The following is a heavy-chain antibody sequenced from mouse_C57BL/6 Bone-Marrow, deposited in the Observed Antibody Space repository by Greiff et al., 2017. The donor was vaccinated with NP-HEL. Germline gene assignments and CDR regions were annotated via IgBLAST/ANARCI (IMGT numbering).Heavy chain of an antibody. Sequence: QVTLKVSGPGILQPSQTLSLTCSFSGFSLSTFGMGVGWIRQPSGKGLEWLAHIWWDDDKYYNPALKSRLTISKDTSQNQVFLKIANVDTADTATYYCARTIYYGYDRNWYFDVWGTGTTVTVSS. V-gene: IGHV8-8*01. J-gene: IGHJ1*03. D-gene: IGHD2-2*01. CDR2: IWWDDDK. CDR1: GFSLSTFGMG. CDR3: ARTIYYGYDRNWYFDV.